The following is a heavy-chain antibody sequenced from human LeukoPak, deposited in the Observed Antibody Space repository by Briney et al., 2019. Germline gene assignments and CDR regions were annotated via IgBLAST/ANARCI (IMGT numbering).Heavy chain of an antibody. J-gene: IGHJ6*02. CDR3: ARVSDYYDSSGYFYYYYYGMDV. V-gene: IGHV4-59*01. CDR1: GGSISSYY. Sequence: SETLSLTCTVSGGSISSYYWSWIRQPPGKGLEWIGYIYYSGSTNYNPSLKSRVTISVDTSKNQFSLKLSSVTAADTAVYYCARVSDYYDSSGYFYYYYYGMDVWGQGTTVTVSS. D-gene: IGHD3-22*01. CDR2: IYYSGST.